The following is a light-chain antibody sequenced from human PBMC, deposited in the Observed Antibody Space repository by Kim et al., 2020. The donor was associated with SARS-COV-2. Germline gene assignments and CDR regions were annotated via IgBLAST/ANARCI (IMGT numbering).Light chain of an antibody. J-gene: IGLJ2*01. CDR2: QDN. CDR3: QAWDSSTGMV. Sequence: SYELTQPPSVSVSPGQTASITCSGDKLGDKYACWYQQKPGQSPVLVIYQDNKRPSGIPERFSASNSGNTATLTISGTQAMDEADYYCQAWDSSTGMVFGG. V-gene: IGLV3-1*01. CDR1: KLGDKY.